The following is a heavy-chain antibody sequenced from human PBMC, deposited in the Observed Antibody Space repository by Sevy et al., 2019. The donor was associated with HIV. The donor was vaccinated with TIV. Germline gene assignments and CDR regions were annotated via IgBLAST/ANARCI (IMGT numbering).Heavy chain of an antibody. CDR2: ISGSGGST. CDR3: AKDPPYYYDSSGYYPPDY. CDR1: GFTFSSYA. J-gene: IGHJ4*02. V-gene: IGHV3-23*01. D-gene: IGHD3-22*01. Sequence: GGSLRLSCAASGFTFSSYAMSWVRQAPGKGLEWVSAISGSGGSTYYADSVKGRFTISRDNSKNKLYLQMNSLRAEDTAVYYCAKDPPYYYDSSGYYPPDYWGQGTLVTVSS.